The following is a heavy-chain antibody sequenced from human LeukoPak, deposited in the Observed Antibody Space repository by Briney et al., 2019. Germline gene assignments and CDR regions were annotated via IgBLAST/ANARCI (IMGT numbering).Heavy chain of an antibody. Sequence: SSETLSLTCTVSGGPISSGDYYWSWIRQPPGKGLEWIGYIYYSGSTYYNPSLKSRVTISVDKSKNQFSLKLSSVTAADTAVYYCARTPPAYSRVAFDPWGQGTLVTVSS. CDR1: GGPISSGDYY. J-gene: IGHJ5*02. CDR2: IYYSGST. V-gene: IGHV4-30-4*01. D-gene: IGHD2-21*01. CDR3: ARTPPAYSRVAFDP.